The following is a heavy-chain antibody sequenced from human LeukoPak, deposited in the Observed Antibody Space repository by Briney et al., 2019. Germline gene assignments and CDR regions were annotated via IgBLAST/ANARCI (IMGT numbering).Heavy chain of an antibody. Sequence: ASVKVSCKASGYILSDYNMHWVRQAPGQGLEWMGWINPKSGGTNYAQQFQGRVTMTRDTSISTAYMELSRLRSDDTAVYYCARSTTIFGVLIPSGWFDPWGQGTLVTVSS. D-gene: IGHD3-3*01. CDR3: ARSTTIFGVLIPSGWFDP. J-gene: IGHJ5*02. V-gene: IGHV1-2*02. CDR2: INPKSGGT. CDR1: GYILSDYN.